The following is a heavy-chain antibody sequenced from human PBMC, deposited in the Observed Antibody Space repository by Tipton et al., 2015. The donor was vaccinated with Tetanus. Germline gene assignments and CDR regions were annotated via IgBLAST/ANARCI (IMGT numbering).Heavy chain of an antibody. CDR2: IFYNGRT. D-gene: IGHD5-24*01. J-gene: IGHJ4*02. CDR1: GDSMTDFY. Sequence: LRLSCNVSGDSMTDFYWSWIRQPPGKGLEWIAYIFYNGRTQSNPSLKRRVSISVDTAKNQFSLQLSPVTAADTAIYYCARTTRRWLHPDYWGQGTLVTVSS. CDR3: ARTTRRWLHPDY. V-gene: IGHV4-59*01.